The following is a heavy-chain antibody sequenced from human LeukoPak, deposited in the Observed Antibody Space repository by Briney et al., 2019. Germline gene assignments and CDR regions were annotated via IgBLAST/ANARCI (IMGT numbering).Heavy chain of an antibody. V-gene: IGHV4-39*02. CDR1: DGSIINNNHY. J-gene: IGHJ3*02. D-gene: IGHD3-22*01. CDR3: AREVEYYDSSGYRPHAFDI. CDR2: ISYSGGT. Sequence: SEALSLTCTVSDGSIINNNHYWGWTRQPPGKGLEWIGSISYSGGTAYNPSLRSRVTISVDTSKNQFSLKVNSVTAADTAVYYCAREVEYYDSSGYRPHAFDIWGQGTLVTVSS.